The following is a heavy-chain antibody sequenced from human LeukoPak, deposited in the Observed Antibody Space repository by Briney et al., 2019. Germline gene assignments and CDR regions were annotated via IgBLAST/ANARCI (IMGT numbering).Heavy chain of an antibody. D-gene: IGHD2-21*02. Sequence: GGSLRLSCAASGFTFRNYWMSWVRQAPEKGLEWVANIKEDGSEKYYVDSVKGRFTISRDNAKNSLYLQMNSLRAEDTAVYYCANLRLLGFDSWGQGTLVTVSS. CDR3: ANLRLLGFDS. V-gene: IGHV3-7*01. CDR1: GFTFRNYW. CDR2: IKEDGSEK. J-gene: IGHJ4*02.